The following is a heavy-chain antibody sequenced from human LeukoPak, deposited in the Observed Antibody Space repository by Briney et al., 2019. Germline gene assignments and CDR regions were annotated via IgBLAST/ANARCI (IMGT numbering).Heavy chain of an antibody. CDR1: GXSFASYE. V-gene: IGHV3-48*03. D-gene: IGHD3-9*01. CDR2: ISSDGRVE. J-gene: IGHJ4*02. CDR3: ARDSLNGPFVISLDY. Sequence: QPGGSLRLSWAASGXSFASYELNWVRQAPGKGLEWVSHISSDGRVETYLDSVRGRFTMSRDNAKDLLFLQMNGLRAEDTAVYYCARDSLNGPFVISLDYWGQGALVTVSS.